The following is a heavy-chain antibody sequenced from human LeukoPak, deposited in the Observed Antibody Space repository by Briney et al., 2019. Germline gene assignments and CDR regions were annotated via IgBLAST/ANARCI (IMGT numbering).Heavy chain of an antibody. CDR2: IGGDGGST. D-gene: IGHD5-18*01. Sequence: GGSLRLSCAASGFTFSSYAVSWVRQTPGKGLEWVSAIGGDGGSTYYADSVKGRFTISRDNSRNTLFLQMTSLRAEDTAVYYCAKDTASSWWYFDLWGRGTLVTVSS. CDR1: GFTFSSYA. J-gene: IGHJ2*01. V-gene: IGHV3-23*01. CDR3: AKDTASSWWYFDL.